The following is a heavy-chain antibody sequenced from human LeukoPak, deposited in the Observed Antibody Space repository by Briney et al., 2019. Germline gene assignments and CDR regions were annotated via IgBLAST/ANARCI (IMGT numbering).Heavy chain of an antibody. J-gene: IGHJ5*02. D-gene: IGHD5-12*01. Sequence: GGSLRLSCAASGFAFSNYGMSWVRQAPGKGLEWVSAISGSGGSTYYADSVKGRFTVSRDNSKNTLYLQMNSLRAEDTAVYYCANGLNSGYDPWGQGTLVTVSS. CDR3: ANGLNSGYDP. CDR2: ISGSGGST. V-gene: IGHV3-23*01. CDR1: GFAFSNYG.